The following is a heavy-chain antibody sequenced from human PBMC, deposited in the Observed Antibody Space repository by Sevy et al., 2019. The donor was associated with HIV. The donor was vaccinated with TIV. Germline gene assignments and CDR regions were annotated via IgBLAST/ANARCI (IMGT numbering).Heavy chain of an antibody. CDR2: ISSDGSYR. Sequence: GGSLRLSCAASGFTFSAYDMHWVRQAPGKGLEWVAIISSDGSYRYYADSVRGRFSMSKDNSKNTMYLQISALSIEDTAVYYCAKNRPPGGSYFSRHAMDVWCRGTTVTVSS. CDR1: GFTFSAYD. V-gene: IGHV3-30*18. D-gene: IGHD3-16*01. CDR3: AKNRPPGGSYFSRHAMDV. J-gene: IGHJ6*02.